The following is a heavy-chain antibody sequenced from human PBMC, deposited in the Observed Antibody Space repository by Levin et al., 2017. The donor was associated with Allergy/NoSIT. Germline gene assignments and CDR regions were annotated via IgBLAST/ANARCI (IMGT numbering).Heavy chain of an antibody. CDR2: ISYDGSDT. CDR1: GFIFNIYA. CDR3: ARAGDDHSDSNWFDP. V-gene: IGHV3-30*04. J-gene: IGHJ5*02. D-gene: IGHD4-11*01. Sequence: GGSLRLSCAASGFIFNIYAMHWVRQAPGKGLEWVSLISYDGSDTSYADSVKGRFTISRDRSKNTVYLQMNSLRPDDTAVYYCARAGDDHSDSNWFDPWGQGTLVTVSS.